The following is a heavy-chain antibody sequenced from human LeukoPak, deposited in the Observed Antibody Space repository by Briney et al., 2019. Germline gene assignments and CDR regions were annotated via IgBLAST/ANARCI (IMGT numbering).Heavy chain of an antibody. Sequence: PGGSLRLSCAASGFTFSSYAMHWVRQAPGKGLEWVAVISYDGSNKYYADSVKGRFTISRDNSKNTLYLQMNSLRAEDTAVYYCARVLVSGESPYAFDIWGQGTMVTVSS. CDR2: ISYDGSNK. D-gene: IGHD3-10*01. J-gene: IGHJ3*02. V-gene: IGHV3-30-3*01. CDR1: GFTFSSYA. CDR3: ARVLVSGESPYAFDI.